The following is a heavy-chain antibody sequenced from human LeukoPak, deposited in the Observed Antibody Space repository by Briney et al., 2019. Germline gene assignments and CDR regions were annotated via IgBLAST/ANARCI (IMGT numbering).Heavy chain of an antibody. V-gene: IGHV3-23*01. CDR3: ASKGVVVAEIVY. J-gene: IGHJ4*02. Sequence: HTGGSLRLSCAASGFTFSSYAMCWVRQAPGKGLEWVSAISGSGGSTYYADSVKGRFTISRDNSKNTLYLQMNSLRAEDTAVYYCASKGVVVAEIVYWGQGTLVTVSS. CDR1: GFTFSSYA. CDR2: ISGSGGST. D-gene: IGHD2-15*01.